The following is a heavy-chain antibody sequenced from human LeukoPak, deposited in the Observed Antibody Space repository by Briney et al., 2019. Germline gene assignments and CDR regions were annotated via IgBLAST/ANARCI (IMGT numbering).Heavy chain of an antibody. CDR3: ARGGGGYWKYYFDY. J-gene: IGHJ4*02. V-gene: IGHV4-4*07. CDR2: IYTSGST. CDR1: GGSISTYY. D-gene: IGHD3-22*01. Sequence: PSETLSLTCTVSGGSISTYYWSWIRQPAGKGLEWIGRIYTSGSTNYNPSLKTRVTMSVDTSKNQFSLNLSSVTAADTAVYYCARGGGGYWKYYFDYWGQGTLVTVSS.